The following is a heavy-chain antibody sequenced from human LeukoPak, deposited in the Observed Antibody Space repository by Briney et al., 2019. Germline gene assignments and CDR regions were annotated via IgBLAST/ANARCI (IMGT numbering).Heavy chain of an antibody. Sequence: SETLSLTCTVSGGSISSYYWSWIRQPAGKGLEWIVSIYYSGSSTKYSPSLKSRVTISVDTSKSQSSLKLNSATAADTAVYYCARTSRHYYGSGSNLTPWPAGMDVWGQGATVTVSS. CDR2: IYYSGSST. J-gene: IGHJ6*02. CDR3: ARTSRHYYGSGSNLTPWPAGMDV. CDR1: GGSISSYY. V-gene: IGHV4-59*01. D-gene: IGHD3-10*01.